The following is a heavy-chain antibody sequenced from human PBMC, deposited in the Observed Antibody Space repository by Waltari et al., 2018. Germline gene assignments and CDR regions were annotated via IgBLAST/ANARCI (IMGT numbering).Heavy chain of an antibody. Sequence: QVQLVQSGAEVKKPGSSVRVSCKASGTTLKSYVITWVRQAPGQGLEWMGGSVPIFGTTDYAQSFQGRLTFTADESTTTAYMDLSSLGSDDTAIYYCARTEILSKTVSHHYGMDVWGQGTSVIGSS. V-gene: IGHV1-69*01. D-gene: IGHD3-9*01. CDR1: GTTLKSYV. J-gene: IGHJ6*02. CDR3: ARTEILSKTVSHHYGMDV. CDR2: SVPIFGTT.